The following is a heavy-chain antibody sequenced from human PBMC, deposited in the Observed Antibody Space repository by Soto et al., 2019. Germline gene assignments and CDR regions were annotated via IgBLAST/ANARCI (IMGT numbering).Heavy chain of an antibody. V-gene: IGHV3-53*01. CDR3: AREYYYDSSGYYRGRYFDY. Sequence: QTGGSLRLSCAASGFTVSSNYMSWVRQAPGKGLEWVSVIYSGGSTYYADSVKGRFTISRDNSKNTLYLQMNSLRAEDTAAYYCAREYYYDSSGYYRGRYFDYWGQGTLVTVSS. CDR1: GFTVSSNY. J-gene: IGHJ4*02. D-gene: IGHD3-22*01. CDR2: IYSGGST.